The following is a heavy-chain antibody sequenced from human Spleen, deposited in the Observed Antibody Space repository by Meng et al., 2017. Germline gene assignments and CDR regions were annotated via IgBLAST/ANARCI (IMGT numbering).Heavy chain of an antibody. CDR2: ISISGETT. V-gene: IGHV3-23*01. CDR3: AKEIRPTDY. CDR1: GFTFSSSA. J-gene: IGHJ4*02. Sequence: GESLKISCAVSGFTFSSSATSWVRQAPGKGLEWVSSISISGETTRYADSVKGRFTVSRDNSRSTLHLQMNSLRAEDTAIYYCAKEIRPTDYWGQGTLVTVSS.